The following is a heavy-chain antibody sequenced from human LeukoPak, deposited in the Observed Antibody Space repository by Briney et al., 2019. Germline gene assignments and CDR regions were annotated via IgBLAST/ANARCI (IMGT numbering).Heavy chain of an antibody. CDR1: GFTFENYA. D-gene: IGHD3-10*01. Sequence: SGRSLRLSCAASGFTFENYAMHWVRQGPGKGLEWDSGISWNSATILYADSVKGRFTISRDNAKNFLFLQMNSLRADDTALYYCVRDGREFRTDEPWLDFWGQGTLVTVSS. V-gene: IGHV3-9*01. CDR2: ISWNSATI. CDR3: VRDGREFRTDEPWLDF. J-gene: IGHJ4*02.